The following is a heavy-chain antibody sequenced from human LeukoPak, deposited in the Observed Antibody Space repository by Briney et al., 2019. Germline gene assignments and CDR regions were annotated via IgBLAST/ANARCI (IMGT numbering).Heavy chain of an antibody. CDR1: GFTFSSYG. J-gene: IGHJ4*02. Sequence: GGTLRLSCAASGFTFSSYGMSWVRQAPGKGLEWVSAISGSGGSTYYADSVKGRFTISRDNSKNTLYLQMNSLRAEDTAVYYCAKVTLEYDFWSGYFYWGQGTLVTVSS. CDR2: ISGSGGST. CDR3: AKVTLEYDFWSGYFY. D-gene: IGHD3-3*01. V-gene: IGHV3-23*01.